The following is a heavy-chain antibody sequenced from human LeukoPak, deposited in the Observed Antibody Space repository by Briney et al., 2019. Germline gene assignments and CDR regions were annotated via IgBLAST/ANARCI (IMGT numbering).Heavy chain of an antibody. J-gene: IGHJ6*03. CDR3: AKDQTYGSMDV. V-gene: IGHV3-23*01. CDR2: MSVIGGST. Sequence: GGSLRLSCAASGFTFSSYAMTWVRQAPGKGLEWVSAMSVIGGSTYYADSVKGRFTISRGNSKYTMYLQMNSLRADDTAVYYCAKDQTYGSMDVWGKGITVTVSS. D-gene: IGHD4-17*01. CDR1: GFTFSSYA.